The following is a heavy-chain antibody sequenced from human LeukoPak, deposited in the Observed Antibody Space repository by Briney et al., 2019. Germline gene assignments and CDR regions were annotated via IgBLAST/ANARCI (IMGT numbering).Heavy chain of an antibody. CDR2: FDPEDGET. J-gene: IGHJ4*02. Sequence: ASVKVSCKVSGYTLTELSMHWVRQAPGKGLEWMGGFDPEDGETIYAQKFQGRVTMTKDTSTDTAYMELSSLRSEDTAVYYCATPLADYYDSSGYPINLDYWGQGTLVTVSS. V-gene: IGHV1-24*01. CDR3: ATPLADYYDSSGYPINLDY. D-gene: IGHD3-22*01. CDR1: GYTLTELS.